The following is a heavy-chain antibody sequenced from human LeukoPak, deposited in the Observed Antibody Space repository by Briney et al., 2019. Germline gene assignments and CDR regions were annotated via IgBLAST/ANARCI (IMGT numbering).Heavy chain of an antibody. D-gene: IGHD3-10*01. CDR1: GFTFSKAW. J-gene: IGHJ4*02. CDR3: TISPQAGLDY. CDR2: IKSKTNGGTT. Sequence: PGGSLRLSCAASGFTFSKAWMSWVRQAPGKGLEWVGRIKSKTNGGTTDYAVPVKGRFTISRDDSKNTLYLQMNSLKTEDTAVYYCTISPQAGLDYWGQGTLVTVSS. V-gene: IGHV3-15*01.